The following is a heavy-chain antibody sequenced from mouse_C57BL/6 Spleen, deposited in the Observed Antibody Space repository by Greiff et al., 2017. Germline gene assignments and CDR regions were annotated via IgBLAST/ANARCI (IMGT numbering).Heavy chain of an antibody. V-gene: IGHV1-64*01. Sequence: QVQLQQPGAELVKPGASVKLSCKASGYTFTSYWMHWVKQRPGQGLEWIGMIHPNSGSTNYNEKLKSKATLTVDKSSSTAYMQLSSLTSEDSAVYYCATGYYGSSYFDYWGQGTTLTVSS. CDR3: ATGYYGSSYFDY. CDR2: IHPNSGST. J-gene: IGHJ2*01. D-gene: IGHD1-1*01. CDR1: GYTFTSYW.